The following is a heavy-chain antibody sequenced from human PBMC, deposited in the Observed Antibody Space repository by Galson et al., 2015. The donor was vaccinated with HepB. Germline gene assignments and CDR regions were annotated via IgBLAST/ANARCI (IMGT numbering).Heavy chain of an antibody. D-gene: IGHD2/OR15-2a*01. CDR3: ARETRDTYYFDN. V-gene: IGHV1-46*01. J-gene: IGHJ4*02. CDR2: IFAGGDNI. CDR1: GYTFTNYY. Sequence: SLKVACKESGYTFTNYYFHWARQAPGQGPEGIGKIFAGGDNIWFAQKVQGRVTLSMDSSTSTMYMEVSSLRSDDTAVYYCARETRDTYYFDNWGQGTLVTVSS.